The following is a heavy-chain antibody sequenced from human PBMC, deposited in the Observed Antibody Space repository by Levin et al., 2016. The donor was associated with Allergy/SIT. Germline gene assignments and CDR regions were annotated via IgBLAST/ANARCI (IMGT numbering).Heavy chain of an antibody. D-gene: IGHD4-23*01. CDR1: GFTFSSYW. Sequence: GGSLRLSCAASGFTFSSYWMSWVRQAPGKGLEWVANIKQDGSQRYYVDSVKGRFTISRDNAKNSLYLQMNSLRADDTAVYYCARDPYGGTDYWGQGILVTVSS. V-gene: IGHV3-7*03. CDR2: IKQDGSQR. CDR3: ARDPYGGTDY. J-gene: IGHJ4*02.